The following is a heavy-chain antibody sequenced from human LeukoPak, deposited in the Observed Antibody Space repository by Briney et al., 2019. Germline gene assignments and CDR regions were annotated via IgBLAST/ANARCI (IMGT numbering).Heavy chain of an antibody. J-gene: IGHJ4*02. Sequence: GGSLRLSCAASGNYWIHWVRQAPGKGLVWVSHINSDGSWTSYADSVKGRFTISKDNAKNTVYLQMNNLRAEDTAVYYCVSFYEAYWGRGTLVTVSS. D-gene: IGHD2/OR15-2a*01. CDR3: VSFYEAY. V-gene: IGHV3-74*01. CDR1: GNYW. CDR2: INSDGSWT.